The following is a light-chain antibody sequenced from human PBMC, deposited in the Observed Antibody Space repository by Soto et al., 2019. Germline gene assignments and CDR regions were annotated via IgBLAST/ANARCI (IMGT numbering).Light chain of an antibody. J-gene: IGKJ4*01. V-gene: IGKV1-39*01. CDR1: QSISSY. CDR3: QQSYSTPHT. Sequence: DILMTQSPSSLSASVGDRVTITCRASQSISSYLNWYQQKPGKAPKLLIYAASSLQSGVPSRFSGSGSGTDFPLTISSLQPEDFATYYCQQSYSTPHTFGGGTKVEIK. CDR2: AAS.